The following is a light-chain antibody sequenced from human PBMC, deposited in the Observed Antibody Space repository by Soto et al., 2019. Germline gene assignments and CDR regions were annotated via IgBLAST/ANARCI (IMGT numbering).Light chain of an antibody. CDR3: QSYDSGLRGYV. CDR2: GSK. Sequence: QSVLTQPPSVSGAPGQWVTISCTGTSSNFGAGFDVHWYQQLPGAAPKLLIYGSKNRPSGVPDRFSGSKSGTSAFLAIPGLQAEDEAHYYCQSYDSGLRGYVFGTGTKVTVL. CDR1: SSNFGAGFD. J-gene: IGLJ1*01. V-gene: IGLV1-40*01.